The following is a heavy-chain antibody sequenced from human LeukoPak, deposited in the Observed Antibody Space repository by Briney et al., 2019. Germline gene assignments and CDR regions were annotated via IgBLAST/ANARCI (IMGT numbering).Heavy chain of an antibody. CDR2: ITWNSDNI. CDR3: AREDSRSGPAAMPGYPPFDY. Sequence: PGGSLRLSCAASGFTFDDYAMHWVRQAPGKGLEWVSGITWNSDNIEYADSVKGRFTISRDNAKNSLYLQMNSLRAEDTAVYYCAREDSRSGPAAMPGYPPFDYWGQGTLVTVSS. CDR1: GFTFDDYA. D-gene: IGHD2-2*01. J-gene: IGHJ4*02. V-gene: IGHV3-9*01.